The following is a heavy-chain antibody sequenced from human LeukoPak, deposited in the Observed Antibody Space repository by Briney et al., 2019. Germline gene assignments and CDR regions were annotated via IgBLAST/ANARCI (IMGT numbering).Heavy chain of an antibody. CDR2: IYYSGST. CDR3: ARVTIVGGSSQLDY. CDR1: GGSISSYY. J-gene: IGHJ4*02. Sequence: PSEALSLTCTVSGGSISSYYWSWIRQPPGKGLEWIGYIYYSGSTNYNPSLKSRVTISVDTSKNQFSLKLSSVTAADTAVYYCARVTIVGGSSQLDYWGQGTLVTVSS. D-gene: IGHD1-26*01. V-gene: IGHV4-59*01.